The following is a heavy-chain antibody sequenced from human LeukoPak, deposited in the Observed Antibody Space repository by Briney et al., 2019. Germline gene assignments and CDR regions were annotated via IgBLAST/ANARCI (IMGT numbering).Heavy chain of an antibody. V-gene: IGHV3-7*01. D-gene: IGHD1-26*01. Sequence: GGSLRLSCAASGFTFSSYWMSWVRQAPGKGLEWVANIKQDGSEKYYVDSVKGRFTISRDNAKNSLYLQMNSRRAEDTAVYYCARGAGSYSYYYYMDVWGKGTTVTVSS. J-gene: IGHJ6*03. CDR2: IKQDGSEK. CDR1: GFTFSSYW. CDR3: ARGAGSYSYYYYMDV.